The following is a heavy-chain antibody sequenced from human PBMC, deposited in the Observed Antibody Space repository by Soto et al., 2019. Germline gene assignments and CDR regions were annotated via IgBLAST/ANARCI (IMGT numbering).Heavy chain of an antibody. CDR1: GDSISSYY. CDR3: ARDHYVYDILTGYGYYYGMDV. V-gene: IGHV4-59*12. J-gene: IGHJ6*02. Sequence: PSETLSLTCTVSGDSISSYYWTWIRQPPGKGLEWIAFIYYGGSINYNPSLKSRVTISVDTSKNQFSLNLSSVTAADTAVYYCARDHYVYDILTGYGYYYGMDVWGQGTTVTVSS. D-gene: IGHD3-9*01. CDR2: IYYGGSI.